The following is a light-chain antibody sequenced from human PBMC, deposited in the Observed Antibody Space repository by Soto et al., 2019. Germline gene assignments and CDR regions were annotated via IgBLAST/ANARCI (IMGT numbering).Light chain of an antibody. CDR3: SSYTASTNFV. CDR2: QVT. J-gene: IGLJ1*01. CDR1: SSDGGSHNF. V-gene: IGLV2-14*01. Sequence: QSALTQPASVSGAPGQSITISCTGTSSDGGSHNFVSWYQQHPGKAPKHMMSQVTNRPSGVSNRCCGSKSGNPASLTISGLQAEDEADYYRSSYTASTNFVFGTGTKVTVL.